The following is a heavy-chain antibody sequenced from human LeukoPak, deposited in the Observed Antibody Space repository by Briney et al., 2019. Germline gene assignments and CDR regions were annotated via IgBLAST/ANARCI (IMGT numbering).Heavy chain of an antibody. D-gene: IGHD1-14*01. CDR3: ARARKGYYFDY. Sequence: GGSLRLSCVASGFTFSDNYMTWIRQAPGKGLEWVSYITDTGSTTYCADPVKGRFTISRDNAKNSLYLQMNSLRGEDTAVYYCARARKGYYFDYWGQGTLVTVSS. V-gene: IGHV3-11*04. CDR2: ITDTGSTT. CDR1: GFTFSDNY. J-gene: IGHJ4*02.